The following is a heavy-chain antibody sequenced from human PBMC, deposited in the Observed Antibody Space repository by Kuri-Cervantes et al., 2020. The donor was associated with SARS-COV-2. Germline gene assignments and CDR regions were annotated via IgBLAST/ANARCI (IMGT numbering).Heavy chain of an antibody. CDR1: GFKFSRTD. D-gene: IGHD4/OR15-4a*01. CDR3: AKDGAGAHDF. CDR2: IAYDGNNK. Sequence: LSLTCAASGFKFSRTDMHWVRQAPGKGPEWVAFIAYDGNNKKCIASGKGRFAISRDNSQNKLYLQMRSLRPEDTAMYYCAKDGAGAHDFWGQGTLVTVSS. V-gene: IGHV3-30*18. J-gene: IGHJ4*02.